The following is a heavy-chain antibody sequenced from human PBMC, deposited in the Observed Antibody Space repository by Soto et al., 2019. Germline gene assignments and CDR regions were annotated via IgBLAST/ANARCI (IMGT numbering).Heavy chain of an antibody. D-gene: IGHD3-10*02. J-gene: IGHJ5*02. Sequence: QVQLQESGPGLVKPSETLSLTCTVSGGSVSSGSYYWSWIRQPPGKGLEWVGDIYYSGSTNYNPAPNRRVTISVYPSKNQLSLKLSSLTAADTAEDYCARDRPATSMFRGSIRWFDPLGQGPQVTVSS. CDR2: IYYSGST. CDR3: ARDRPATSMFRGSIRWFDP. V-gene: IGHV4-61*01. CDR1: GGSVSSGSYY.